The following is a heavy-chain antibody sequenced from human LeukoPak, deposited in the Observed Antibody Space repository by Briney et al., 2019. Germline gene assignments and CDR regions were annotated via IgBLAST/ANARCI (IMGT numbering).Heavy chain of an antibody. CDR2: MNPNGGNT. V-gene: IGHV1-8*01. D-gene: IGHD5-18*01. CDR1: GYTFTSYD. J-gene: IGHJ4*02. CDR3: ARVKGRGYSYGFGY. Sequence: ASVKVSCKASGYTFTSYDINWVRQATGQGLEWMGWMNPNGGNTGYAQKIQGRVTMARNTSISTAYMELSSLRSEDTAVYYCARVKGRGYSYGFGYWGQGTLVTVSS.